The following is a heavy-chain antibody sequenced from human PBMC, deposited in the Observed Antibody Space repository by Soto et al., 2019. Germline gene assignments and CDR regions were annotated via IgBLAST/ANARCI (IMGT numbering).Heavy chain of an antibody. CDR3: ARGDFDTTANFYAGWFDP. CDR2: LNPKSGDT. Sequence: QVQLVQSGTEVKKAGASVKVTCKASGYTFTGYYIHWLRQPPGQGLEWLGWLNPKSGDTKYAQKFQGRVTMTNDTSISTAYMELSRLGSDDTAVYYCARGDFDTTANFYAGWFDPWGQGTLVTVSS. D-gene: IGHD2-21*02. V-gene: IGHV1-2*02. CDR1: GYTFTGYY. J-gene: IGHJ5*02.